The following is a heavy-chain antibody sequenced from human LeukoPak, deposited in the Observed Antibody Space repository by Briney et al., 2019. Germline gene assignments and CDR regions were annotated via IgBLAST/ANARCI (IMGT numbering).Heavy chain of an antibody. Sequence: PSGTLSLTCAVSGGSISSSNWWSWVRQPPGKGLEWIGEIYHSGSTNYNPSLKSRVTISVDKSKSQFSLKLSSVTAADTAVYYCARDLPKAYYYDSSGYYDYWGQGTLVTVSS. CDR2: IYHSGST. J-gene: IGHJ4*02. CDR3: ARDLPKAYYYDSSGYYDY. D-gene: IGHD3-22*01. V-gene: IGHV4-4*02. CDR1: GGSISSSNW.